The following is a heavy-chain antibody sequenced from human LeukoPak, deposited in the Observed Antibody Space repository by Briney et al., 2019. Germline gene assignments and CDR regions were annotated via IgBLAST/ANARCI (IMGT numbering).Heavy chain of an antibody. J-gene: IGHJ4*02. CDR3: ARDRGGEYYFDY. CDR1: GGIFSSYA. Sequence: SVKVSCKASGGIFSSYAISWVRQAPGQGLEWMGGIIPIFGTANYAQKFQGRVTITADESTSTAYMELSSLRSEDTAVYYCARDRGGEYYFDYWGQGTLVTVSS. CDR2: IIPIFGTA. D-gene: IGHD3-16*01. V-gene: IGHV1-69*13.